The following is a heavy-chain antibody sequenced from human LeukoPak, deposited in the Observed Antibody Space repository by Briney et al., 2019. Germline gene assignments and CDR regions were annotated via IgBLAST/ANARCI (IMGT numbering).Heavy chain of an antibody. CDR2: ISSSGSTI. V-gene: IGHV3-11*01. D-gene: IGHD5-18*01. CDR1: GFTFSDYY. Sequence: GGSLRLSCAASGFTFSDYYMSWIRQAPGKGLEWVSYISSSGSTIYYADSVKGRFTISRDNAKNSLYLQMNSLRAEATALDYCARADVDTAMAFDYWGQGTLITVSS. J-gene: IGHJ4*02. CDR3: ARADVDTAMAFDY.